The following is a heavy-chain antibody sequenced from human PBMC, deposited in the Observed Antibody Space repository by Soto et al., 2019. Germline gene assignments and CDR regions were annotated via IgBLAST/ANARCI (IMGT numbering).Heavy chain of an antibody. CDR1: GDTFTSYE. J-gene: IGHJ5*02. V-gene: IGHV1-8*01. D-gene: IGHD2-15*01. Sequence: ASVKVSCKASGDTFTSYEINWVRQATGQGLEWMGWMNPNSGNTGYAQKFQGRVTMTRNTSISTGYMELSSLRSEDTAVYYCARLGYCSVGSCRRGSWFDPWGKGTLGTVS. CDR2: MNPNSGNT. CDR3: ARLGYCSVGSCRRGSWFDP.